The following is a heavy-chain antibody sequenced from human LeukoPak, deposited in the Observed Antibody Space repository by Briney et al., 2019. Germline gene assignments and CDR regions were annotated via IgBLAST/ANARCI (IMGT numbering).Heavy chain of an antibody. CDR1: GFTFSSYG. CDR3: ARDRPRAYGSGAGDY. Sequence: GGSLRLSCAASGFTFSSYGMSWVRQAPGKGLVWVSRINSDGSSTSYADSVKGRFTISRDNAKNTLYLQMNSLRAEDTAVYYCARDRPRAYGSGAGDYWGQGTLVTVSS. CDR2: INSDGSST. J-gene: IGHJ4*02. D-gene: IGHD3-10*01. V-gene: IGHV3-74*01.